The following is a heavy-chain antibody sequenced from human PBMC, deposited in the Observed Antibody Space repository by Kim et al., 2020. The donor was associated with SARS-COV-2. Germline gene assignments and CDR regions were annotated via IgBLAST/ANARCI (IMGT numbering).Heavy chain of an antibody. CDR2: ISWNSGSI. V-gene: IGHV3-9*01. CDR3: AKDIFVSGPLDLDY. Sequence: GGSLRLSCAASGFTFGDYAMHWVRQAPGKGLEWVSGISWNSGSIGYADSVKGRFTISRDNAKNSLYLQMNSLRAEDTALYYCAKDIFVSGPLDLDYWGQGTLVTVSS. J-gene: IGHJ4*02. CDR1: GFTFGDYA. D-gene: IGHD2-15*01.